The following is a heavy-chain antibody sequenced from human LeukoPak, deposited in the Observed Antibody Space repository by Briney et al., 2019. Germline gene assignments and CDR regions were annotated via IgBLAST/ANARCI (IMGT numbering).Heavy chain of an antibody. Sequence: GGSLRLSCAASGFTFSSYAMHWVRQAPGKGLEWVALLWDDGSNEKYADSVKGRFTISRDNSKSTVYLQMNSLRTEDTAVYYCAKDRVSPGFNWFDPWGQGTLVTVSS. J-gene: IGHJ5*02. D-gene: IGHD2/OR15-2a*01. CDR2: LWDDGSNE. CDR1: GFTFSSYA. CDR3: AKDRVSPGFNWFDP. V-gene: IGHV3-33*06.